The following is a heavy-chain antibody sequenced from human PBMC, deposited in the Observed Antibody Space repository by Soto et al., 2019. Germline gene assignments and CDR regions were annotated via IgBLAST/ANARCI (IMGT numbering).Heavy chain of an antibody. V-gene: IGHV3-23*01. Sequence: EVQLLESGGGLVQPGGSLRLSCAASGFTFSSYAMSWVRQAPGKGLEWVSTIGGSGVSTYLADSVKGRFTISRDTSKNTLYLQMNSLGVEDTAIYYCAKGYFTFDYWGQGTLVTVSS. CDR2: IGGSGVST. D-gene: IGHD3-10*01. CDR3: AKGYFTFDY. J-gene: IGHJ4*02. CDR1: GFTFSSYA.